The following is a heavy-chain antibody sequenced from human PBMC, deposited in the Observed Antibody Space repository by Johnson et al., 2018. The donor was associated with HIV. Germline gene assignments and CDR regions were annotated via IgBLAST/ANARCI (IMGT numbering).Heavy chain of an antibody. Sequence: QVQLVESGGGVVQPGRSLRLSCAASGFTFSSYAMHWVRQAPGKGLEWVAVISYDGSNKYYADSVKGRFTISRDNSKNTRYLKLNSLRAEDTAVYYCAKVQGFRRAFDIWGQGTMVTVSS. V-gene: IGHV3-30-3*01. D-gene: IGHD2-15*01. CDR3: AKVQGFRRAFDI. CDR1: GFTFSSYA. CDR2: ISYDGSNK. J-gene: IGHJ3*02.